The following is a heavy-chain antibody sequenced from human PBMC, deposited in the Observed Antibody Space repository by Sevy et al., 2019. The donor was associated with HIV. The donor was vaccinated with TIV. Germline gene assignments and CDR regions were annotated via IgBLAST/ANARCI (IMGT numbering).Heavy chain of an antibody. J-gene: IGHJ6*02. CDR1: GFTFSDYY. V-gene: IGHV3-11*01. Sequence: GGSLRLSCAASGFTFSDYYMNWIRQAPGQGLEWVSYISSSGTTIYYADSVKGRFTISRDNAKNSLYLQMNSLGAEDTAVYYCARGGNYYDRSGYYYRDYGMDVWGQGTTVTVSS. CDR3: ARGGNYYDRSGYYYRDYGMDV. CDR2: ISSSGTTI. D-gene: IGHD3-22*01.